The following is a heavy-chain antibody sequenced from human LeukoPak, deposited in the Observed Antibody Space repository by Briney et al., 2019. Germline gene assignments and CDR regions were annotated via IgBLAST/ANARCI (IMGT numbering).Heavy chain of an antibody. CDR2: ISGSGGST. CDR3: AKGGLYYYDSSGYFDY. D-gene: IGHD3-22*01. V-gene: IGHV3-23*01. CDR1: GFTFSSHA. Sequence: GGSLRLSCAASGFTFSSHAMSWVRQAPGKGLEWASAISGSGGSTYYADSVKGRFTISRDNSKNTLYLQMNSLRAEDTAVYYCAKGGLYYYDSSGYFDYWGQGTLVTVSS. J-gene: IGHJ4*02.